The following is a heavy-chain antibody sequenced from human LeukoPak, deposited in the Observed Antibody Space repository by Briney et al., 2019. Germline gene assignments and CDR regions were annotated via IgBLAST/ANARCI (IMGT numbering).Heavy chain of an antibody. CDR1: GYTFTSYD. V-gene: IGHV1-8*03. Sequence: ASVKVSCKASGYTFTSYDINWVRQATGQGLEWMGWMNPNSGNTGYAQKFQGRVTITRNTSISTAYMELSSLRSEDTAVYYCARGVLRFLEWLPKSYMDVWGKGTTVTVS. CDR2: MNPNSGNT. J-gene: IGHJ6*03. CDR3: ARGVLRFLEWLPKSYMDV. D-gene: IGHD3-3*01.